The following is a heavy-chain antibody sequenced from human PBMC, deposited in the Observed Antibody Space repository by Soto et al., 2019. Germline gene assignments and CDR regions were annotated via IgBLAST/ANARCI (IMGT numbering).Heavy chain of an antibody. CDR3: ARDDTVVTPKYYYYYGMDV. J-gene: IGHJ6*02. CDR2: IYYSGST. D-gene: IGHD2-15*01. V-gene: IGHV4-59*01. Sequence: SETLSLTCTVSGGSISSYYWSWIQQPPGKGLEWIGYIYYSGSTNYNPSLKSRVTISVDTSKNQFSLKLSSVTAADTAVYYCARDDTVVTPKYYYYYGMDVWGQGTTVTVT. CDR1: GGSISSYY.